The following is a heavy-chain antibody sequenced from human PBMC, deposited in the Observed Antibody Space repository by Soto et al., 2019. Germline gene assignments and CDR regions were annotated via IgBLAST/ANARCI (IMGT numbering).Heavy chain of an antibody. D-gene: IGHD6-13*01. V-gene: IGHV1-18*01. CDR3: GRDFTAPGTKRGWFDP. CDR1: GYTFTSYG. CDR2: ISAYNGNT. Sequence: ASVKVSCKASGYTFTSYGISWVRQAPGQGLEWMGWISAYNGNTNYAQKLQGRVTMTADTSTSTAYMELRSLRSDDTAVYYCGRDFTAPGTKRGWFDPWGQGTLVTVSS. J-gene: IGHJ5*02.